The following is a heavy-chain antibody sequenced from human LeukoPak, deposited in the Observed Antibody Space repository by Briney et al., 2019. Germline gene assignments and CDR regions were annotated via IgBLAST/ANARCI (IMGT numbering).Heavy chain of an antibody. V-gene: IGHV1-2*02. D-gene: IGHD6-19*01. CDR3: ARDPLSPYSSGWYFPNYYYYYGMDV. J-gene: IGHJ6*02. Sequence: GASVKVSCKASGYTFTGYYMHWVRQAPGQGLEWMGWINPNSGGTNYAQKFQGRVTMTTDTSTSTAYMELRSLRSDDTAVYYCARDPLSPYSSGWYFPNYYYYYGMDVWGQGTTVTVSS. CDR1: GYTFTGYY. CDR2: INPNSGGT.